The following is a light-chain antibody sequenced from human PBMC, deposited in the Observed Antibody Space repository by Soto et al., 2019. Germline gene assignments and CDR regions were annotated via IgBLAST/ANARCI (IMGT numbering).Light chain of an antibody. J-gene: IGKJ1*01. CDR3: QQYCSSPPWT. CDR2: GAS. CDR1: QSVSSSY. V-gene: IGKV3-20*01. Sequence: LSQSPGTLSLSPGERATLSCRAIQSVSSSYLAWYQQKPGQAPRLLIYGASSRATGIPDRFSGSGSGTDFTLTISRLEPEDFAVYYCQQYCSSPPWTFGQGTKVDIK.